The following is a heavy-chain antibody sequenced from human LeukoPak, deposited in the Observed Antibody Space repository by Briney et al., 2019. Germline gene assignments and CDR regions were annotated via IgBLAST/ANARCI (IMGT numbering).Heavy chain of an antibody. J-gene: IGHJ4*02. Sequence: SQTLSLTCAISGDSLSNNNVAWNWISQSPSRGLEWLGRTYYRSKWNTDYAVSVKSRITINSDTSKNQFSLQLNSVTPEDTAVYYCARGCHSSLDYWDQGTLVTVSP. CDR1: GDSLSNNNVA. CDR3: ARGCHSSLDY. V-gene: IGHV6-1*01. D-gene: IGHD6-13*01. CDR2: TYYRSKWNT.